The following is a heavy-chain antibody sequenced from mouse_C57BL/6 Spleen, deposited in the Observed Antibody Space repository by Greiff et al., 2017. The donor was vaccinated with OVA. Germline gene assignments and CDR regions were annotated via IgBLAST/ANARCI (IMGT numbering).Heavy chain of an antibody. V-gene: IGHV1-26*01. CDR2: INPNNGGT. J-gene: IGHJ1*03. CDR3: ARRTVGPPPYWYCDV. D-gene: IGHD1-1*01. CDR1: GYTFTDYY. Sequence: VQLQQSGPELVKPGASVKISCKASGYTFTDYYMNWVKQSHGKSLEWIGDINPNNGGTSYNQKFKGKATLTVDKSSSTTYMELRSLTSEDSAVYYCARRTVGPPPYWYCDVWGTGTTVTVSS.